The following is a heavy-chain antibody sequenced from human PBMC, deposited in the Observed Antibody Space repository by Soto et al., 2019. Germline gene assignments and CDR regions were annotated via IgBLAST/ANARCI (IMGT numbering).Heavy chain of an antibody. J-gene: IGHJ4*02. Sequence: ASVHVSCKASGYTFTNYFIHWVRQAPGEGLEWMGIINPGDDSTTYAQKFQGRVTVTKDTSTSTVYMELSSLRSDDTAKYYCAREEGALDYWGQGTLVTVSS. CDR1: GYTFTNYF. CDR3: AREEGALDY. CDR2: INPGDDST. V-gene: IGHV1-46*01. D-gene: IGHD1-26*01.